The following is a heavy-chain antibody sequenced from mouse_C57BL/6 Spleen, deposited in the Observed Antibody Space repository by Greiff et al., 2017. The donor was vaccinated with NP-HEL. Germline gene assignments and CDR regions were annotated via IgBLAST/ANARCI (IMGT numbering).Heavy chain of an antibody. J-gene: IGHJ3*01. CDR1: GYSITSGYY. CDR2: ISYDGSN. CDR3: ARHYSNSWFAY. V-gene: IGHV3-6*01. Sequence: EVQLVESGPGLVKPSQSLSLTCSVTGYSITSGYYWNWIRQFPGNKLEWMGYISYDGSNNYNPSLKNRISITRDTSKNQFFLKLNSVTTEDTATYYCARHYSNSWFAYWGQGTLVTVSA. D-gene: IGHD2-5*01.